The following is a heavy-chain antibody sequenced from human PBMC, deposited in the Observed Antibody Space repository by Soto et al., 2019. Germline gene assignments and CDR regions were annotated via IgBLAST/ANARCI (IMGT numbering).Heavy chain of an antibody. V-gene: IGHV2-5*01. Sequence: SGPTLVNPTQTLTLTCTVSGFSLSTSGGGVVWVRQPPGKALEWLALIYGNDDKRYSPSLKSRLTITKDTSKTQVVLTMTNMEAGDTATYYCARRPNWGMDGLGVWGQGTTVTVSS. D-gene: IGHD7-27*01. CDR1: GFSLSTSGGG. J-gene: IGHJ6*02. CDR2: IYGNDDK. CDR3: ARRPNWGMDGLGV.